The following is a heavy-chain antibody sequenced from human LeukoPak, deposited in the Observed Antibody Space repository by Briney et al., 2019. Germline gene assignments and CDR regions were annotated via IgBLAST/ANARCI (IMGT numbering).Heavy chain of an antibody. CDR1: GYTFTSYA. Sequence: ASVKVSCKASGYTFTSYAMHWVRQAPGQRLEWMGWINAGNGNTKYSQEFHGRVTITRDTSASTAYMELSSLRSEDMAVYYCARGDYVWGSYRYAFDYWGQGTLVTVSS. CDR3: ARGDYVWGSYRYAFDY. V-gene: IGHV1-3*03. J-gene: IGHJ4*02. D-gene: IGHD3-16*02. CDR2: INAGNGNT.